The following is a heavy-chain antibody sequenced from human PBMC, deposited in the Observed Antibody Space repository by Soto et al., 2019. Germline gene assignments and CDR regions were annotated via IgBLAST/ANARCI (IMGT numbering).Heavy chain of an antibody. CDR3: ASHRGTTYGPYDY. D-gene: IGHD2-8*01. J-gene: IGHJ4*02. CDR1: GGFISSGNW. CDR2: ISHSGST. Sequence: QVQLQESGPGLVKPSGTLSLTCAVSGGFISSGNWWSWVRQPPGKGLEWIGEISHSGSTNYNPSPKSRVTISVDNSNNQFSLILTSVTAAATAVYFCASHRGTTYGPYDYWGQGTLVTVSS. V-gene: IGHV4-4*02.